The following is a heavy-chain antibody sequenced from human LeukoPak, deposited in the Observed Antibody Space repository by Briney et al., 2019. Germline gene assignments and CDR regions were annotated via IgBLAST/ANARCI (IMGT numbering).Heavy chain of an antibody. D-gene: IGHD6-13*01. CDR2: IWYDGSNK. CDR1: GSTFSSYG. J-gene: IGHJ4*02. CDR3: ARDPAAGYSSYYFDY. Sequence: GRSLRLSCAASGSTFSSYGMHWVRQAPGKGLEWVAVIWYDGSNKYYADSVKGRFTISRDNSKNTLYLQMNSLRAEDTAVYYCARDPAAGYSSYYFDYWGQGTLVTVSS. V-gene: IGHV3-33*01.